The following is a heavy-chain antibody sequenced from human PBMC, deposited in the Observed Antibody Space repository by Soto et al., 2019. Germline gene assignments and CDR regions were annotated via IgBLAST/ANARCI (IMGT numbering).Heavy chain of an antibody. CDR2: INHSGST. V-gene: IGHV4-34*01. CDR3: ARVNFFSYYYYGMDV. J-gene: IGHJ6*02. CDR1: GGSFSGYY. D-gene: IGHD3-3*01. Sequence: SETLSLTCAVYGGSFSGYYWSWIRQPPGKGLEWIGEINHSGSTNYNPSLKSRVTISVDTSKNQFSLKLSSVTAADTAVYYCARVNFFSYYYYGMDVWGQGTTVTVS.